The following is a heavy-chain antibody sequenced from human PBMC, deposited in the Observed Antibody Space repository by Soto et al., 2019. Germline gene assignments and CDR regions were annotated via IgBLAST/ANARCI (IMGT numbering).Heavy chain of an antibody. V-gene: IGHV3-30-3*01. CDR2: ISYDGSNK. D-gene: IGHD3-10*01. CDR3: ARDRGETSGSYDKIFDD. CDR1: GFTFSSYA. Sequence: HPGGSLRLSCAASGFTFSSYAMHWVRRAPGKGLEGVAVISYDGSNKYYADSVKGRFTISIDNSKNTLYLQMNSLRAEDTAVYYCARDRGETSGSYDKIFDDWGQGTLVTVSS. J-gene: IGHJ4*02.